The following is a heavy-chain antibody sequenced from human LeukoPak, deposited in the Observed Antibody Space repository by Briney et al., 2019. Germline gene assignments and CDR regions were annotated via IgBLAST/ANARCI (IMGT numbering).Heavy chain of an antibody. V-gene: IGHV3-66*01. J-gene: IGHJ4*02. CDR2: IYSGGST. CDR1: GFTVSSNY. CDR3: ARSWHGAGYSSSWYHFDY. D-gene: IGHD6-13*01. Sequence: QSGGSLRLSCAASGFTVSSNYMSWVRQAPGKGLEWVSVIYSGGSTYYADSVKGRFTISRDNSKNTLYLQMNSLRAEDTAVYYCARSWHGAGYSSSWYHFDYWGQGTLVTVSS.